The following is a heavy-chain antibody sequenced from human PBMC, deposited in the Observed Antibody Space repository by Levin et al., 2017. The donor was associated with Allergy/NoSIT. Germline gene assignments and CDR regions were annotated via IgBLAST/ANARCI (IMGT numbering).Heavy chain of an antibody. J-gene: IGHJ3*02. D-gene: IGHD4-23*01. CDR1: GFTFSSYS. CDR3: ARDGDYGGNSDAFDI. Sequence: GGSLRLSCAASGFTFSSYSMNWVRQAPGKGLEWVSSISSSSSYIYYADSVKGRFTISRDNAKNSLYLQMNSLRAEDTAVYYCARDGDYGGNSDAFDIWGQGTMVTVSS. V-gene: IGHV3-21*01. CDR2: ISSSSSYI.